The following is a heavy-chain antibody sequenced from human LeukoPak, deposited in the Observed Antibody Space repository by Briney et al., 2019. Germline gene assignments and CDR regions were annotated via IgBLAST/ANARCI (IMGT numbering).Heavy chain of an antibody. CDR2: IGSSSSYI. Sequence: GESLRLSCAASGFTFSSSGMNWVRQAPGKGLEWVSSIGSSSSYIYYADSVKGRFTISRDNAKNSLYLQMNSLRAEDTAVYYCTRDGSDSPTFDYWGQGTLVAVSS. V-gene: IGHV3-21*01. D-gene: IGHD1-26*01. CDR1: GFTFSSSG. J-gene: IGHJ4*02. CDR3: TRDGSDSPTFDY.